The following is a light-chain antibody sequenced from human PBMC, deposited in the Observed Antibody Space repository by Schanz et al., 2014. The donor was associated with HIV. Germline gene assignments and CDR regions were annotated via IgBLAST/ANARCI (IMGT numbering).Light chain of an antibody. CDR3: QSYDRTKWV. CDR2: EDN. V-gene: IGLV6-57*04. J-gene: IGLJ3*02. CDR1: SGTIASSF. Sequence: NFMLTQPHSVSESPGKTVTISCTRNSGTIASSFVQWYQQRPGRAPTTVIYEDNIRPSGVPNRFSGSIDSSSNSASLTISGLKTEDEGNYYCQSYDRTKWVFGGGTKLTVL.